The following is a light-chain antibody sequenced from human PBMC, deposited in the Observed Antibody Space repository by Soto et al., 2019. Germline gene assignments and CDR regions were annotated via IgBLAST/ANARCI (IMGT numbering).Light chain of an antibody. Sequence: QSALTQPASVSGSPGQSITISCSGTSSDIGSYNHVAWYQQFPGKSPKLMIYAVSDRPPGVSDRFSGSKSGNTASLTISGLQADDEAHYYCTSYTSDNRSYVFGTGTKSPS. CDR3: TSYTSDNRSYV. V-gene: IGLV2-14*03. CDR1: SSDIGSYNH. J-gene: IGLJ1*01. CDR2: AVS.